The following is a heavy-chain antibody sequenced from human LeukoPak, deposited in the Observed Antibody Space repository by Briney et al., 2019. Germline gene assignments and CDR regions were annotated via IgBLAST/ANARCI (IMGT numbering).Heavy chain of an antibody. J-gene: IGHJ4*02. D-gene: IGHD3-16*01. CDR2: IYHTGST. V-gene: IGHV4-59*08. Sequence: SETLSLTCSVSGGSISSYYWSWVRQPPGRGLEWIGYIYHTGSTNYNPSLKSRVTLSIDTSRSLFSLRLTSVTAADTAVYYCANYDGAPRNWGQGTLVTVSS. CDR3: ANYDGAPRN. CDR1: GGSISSYY.